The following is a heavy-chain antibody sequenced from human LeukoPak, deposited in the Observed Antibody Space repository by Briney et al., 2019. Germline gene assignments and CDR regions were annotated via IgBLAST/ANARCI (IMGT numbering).Heavy chain of an antibody. J-gene: IGHJ3*02. CDR3: AREITMIVVALGPFDAFDI. CDR2: IFYSGST. CDR1: SGSISTSNYY. Sequence: SETLSLTCTVSSGSISTSNYYWGWVRQPPGKAPEWIGNIFYSGSTYYNPSFKSRVTISVDTSKNQFSLKLSSVTAADTAVYYCAREITMIVVALGPFDAFDIWGQGTMVTVSS. V-gene: IGHV4-39*07. D-gene: IGHD3-22*01.